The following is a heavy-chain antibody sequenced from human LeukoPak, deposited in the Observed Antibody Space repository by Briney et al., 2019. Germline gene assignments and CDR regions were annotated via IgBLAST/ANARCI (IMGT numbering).Heavy chain of an antibody. CDR1: GFTFSDYY. V-gene: IGHV3-11*01. Sequence: GGSLRLSCAASGFTFSDYYMSLIRQAPGKGLEWVSYISSSGSTIYYADSVKGRFTISRDNAKNSLYMQMNSLRAEDTAVYYCVSAMRVAAYGMDVWGQGTTVTVSS. CDR3: VSAMRVAAYGMDV. CDR2: ISSSGSTI. D-gene: IGHD2-15*01. J-gene: IGHJ6*02.